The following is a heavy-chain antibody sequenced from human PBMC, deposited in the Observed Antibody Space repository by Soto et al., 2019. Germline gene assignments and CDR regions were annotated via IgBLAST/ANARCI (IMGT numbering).Heavy chain of an antibody. CDR1: GFTFSNAW. CDR2: IKSKTDGGTT. J-gene: IGHJ6*02. Sequence: GGSLRLSCAASGFTFSNAWMNWVRQAPGKGLEWVGRIKSKTDGGTTDYAAPVKGRFTISRDDSKNTLYLQMNSLKTEDTAVYYCTTDLPDSPRALAYYYYYGMDVWGQGTTVTVSS. D-gene: IGHD2-15*01. CDR3: TTDLPDSPRALAYYYYYGMDV. V-gene: IGHV3-15*07.